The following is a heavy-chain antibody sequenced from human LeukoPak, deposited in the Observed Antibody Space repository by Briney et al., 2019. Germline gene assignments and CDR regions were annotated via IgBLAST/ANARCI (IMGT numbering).Heavy chain of an antibody. CDR3: AKARYSSSWYGNGFDP. V-gene: IGHV3-9*01. CDR1: GFTFDDYA. D-gene: IGHD6-13*01. Sequence: GRSLRLSCAASGFTFDDYAMHWVRQAPGKALEWVSGISWDSGSIGYADSVKGRFTISRDNAKNSLYLQMNSLRAEDTALYYCAKARYSSSWYGNGFDPWGQGTLVTVSS. CDR2: ISWDSGSI. J-gene: IGHJ5*02.